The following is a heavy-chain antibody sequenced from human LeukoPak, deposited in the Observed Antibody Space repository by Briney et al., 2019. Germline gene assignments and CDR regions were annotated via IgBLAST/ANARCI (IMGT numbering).Heavy chain of an antibody. CDR1: GGSFSGYY. CDR2: INHSGST. V-gene: IGHV4-34*01. Sequence: SETLSLTCAVYGGSFSGYYWSWIRQPPGKGLEWIGEINHSGSTNYNPSLKSRVTISVDTSKNQFSLKLSSVTAADTAVYYCARGFRGYCSGGSCYTRPYYYMDVWGKGTTVTVSS. D-gene: IGHD2-15*01. CDR3: ARGFRGYCSGGSCYTRPYYYMDV. J-gene: IGHJ6*03.